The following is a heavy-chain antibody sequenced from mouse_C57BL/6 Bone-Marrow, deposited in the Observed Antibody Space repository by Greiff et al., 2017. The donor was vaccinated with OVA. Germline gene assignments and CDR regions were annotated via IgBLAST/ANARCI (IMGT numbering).Heavy chain of an antibody. CDR1: GYTFTSYW. CDR3: AREGVTTEVAPQAWFAY. Sequence: QVQLQQPGAELVRPGTSVKLSCKASGYTFTSYWMHWVKQRPGQGLEWIGVIDPSDSYTNYTQKFKGKATLTVDTSSSTAYMQLSSLTSEDSAVYYSAREGVTTEVAPQAWFAYWGQGTLVTVSA. CDR2: IDPSDSYT. J-gene: IGHJ3*01. V-gene: IGHV1-59*01. D-gene: IGHD1-1*01.